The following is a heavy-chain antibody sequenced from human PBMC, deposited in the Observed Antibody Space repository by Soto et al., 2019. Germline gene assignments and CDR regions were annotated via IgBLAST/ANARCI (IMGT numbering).Heavy chain of an antibody. CDR1: GGSISYEYYH. CDR2: IHYSGSI. Sequence: SETLSLTCTVSGGSISYEYYHWTWIRQSPGKGLEWIGYIHYSGSIIYNPSFKSRVTISVYTSKNQFSLQLSSVTAADTAVYFCAREDDGGDRDYYGLDVWGQGTTVTVSS. V-gene: IGHV4-30-4*08. CDR3: AREDDGGDRDYYGLDV. D-gene: IGHD2-21*02. J-gene: IGHJ6*02.